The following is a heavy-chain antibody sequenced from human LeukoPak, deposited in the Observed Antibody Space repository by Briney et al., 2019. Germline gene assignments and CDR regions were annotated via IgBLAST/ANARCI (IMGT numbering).Heavy chain of an antibody. CDR2: IRYDGSNK. CDR1: GFTFSRYA. J-gene: IGHJ4*02. CDR3: VKDLGFDY. Sequence: GGSLRLSCAASGFTFSRYAMRWVRQAPGKGLEWVAFIRYDGSNKYYGDSVKGRFTISRDNSKNTLYLQVNSLRAEDTAVYYCVKDLGFDYWGQGILVTVSS. V-gene: IGHV3-30*02.